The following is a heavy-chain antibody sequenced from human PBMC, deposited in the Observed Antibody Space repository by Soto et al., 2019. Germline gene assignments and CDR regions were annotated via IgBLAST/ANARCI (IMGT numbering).Heavy chain of an antibody. V-gene: IGHV1-69*02. D-gene: IGHD3-3*01. CDR1: GGTFSSYT. CDR3: ARAELEGRRLQYYYGMDV. CDR2: IIPILGIA. J-gene: IGHJ6*02. Sequence: GASVKVSCKASGGTFSSYTISWVRQAPGQGLEWMGRIIPILGIANYAQKFQGRVTITADKSTSTAYMELSSLRSEDTAVYYCARAELEGRRLQYYYGMDVWGQGTTVTVSS.